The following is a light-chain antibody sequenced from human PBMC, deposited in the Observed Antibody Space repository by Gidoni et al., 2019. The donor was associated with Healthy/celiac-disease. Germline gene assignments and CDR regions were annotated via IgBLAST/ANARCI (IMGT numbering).Light chain of an antibody. Sequence: QSVLTPPPSVSEAPRQRVTISCSGSSSNIGNNAVNWDQQLPGKAPKLLIYYDDLLPSGVSDRFSGSKSGTSASRAISGLQSEDEADYYWAAWDDSLNGPVFGGGTKLTVL. CDR3: AAWDDSLNGPV. CDR2: YDD. J-gene: IGLJ2*01. CDR1: SSNIGNNA. V-gene: IGLV1-36*01.